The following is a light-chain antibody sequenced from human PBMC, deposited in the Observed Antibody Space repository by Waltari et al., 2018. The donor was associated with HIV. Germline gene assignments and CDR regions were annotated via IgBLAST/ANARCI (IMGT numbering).Light chain of an antibody. CDR1: QGIRND. CDR2: AAS. CDR3: LQDSNYPFT. Sequence: AIQMTQSPPSLSASVGDGVTITCRASQGIRNDLGWYQQKPGKAPKLLIYAASSLHSGVPSRFSGNGSGTDFTLTISSLRPEDFATYYCLQDSNYPFTFGPGTKVDLK. J-gene: IGKJ3*01. V-gene: IGKV1-6*01.